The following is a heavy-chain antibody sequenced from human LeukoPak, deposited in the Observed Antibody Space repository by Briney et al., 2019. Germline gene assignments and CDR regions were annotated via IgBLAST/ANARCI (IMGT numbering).Heavy chain of an antibody. CDR1: GYTFTSYG. J-gene: IGHJ6*02. V-gene: IGHV1-18*01. D-gene: IGHD4-17*01. CDR3: ARDARITVTTGLLDPDLYYGMDV. Sequence: ASVKVSCKASGYTFTSYGISWVRQAPGQGLEWMGWISAYNGNTNYAQKLQGRVTMTTDTSTSTAYMELRSLRSDDTAVYYCARDARITVTTGLLDPDLYYGMDVWGQGTTVTVSS. CDR2: ISAYNGNT.